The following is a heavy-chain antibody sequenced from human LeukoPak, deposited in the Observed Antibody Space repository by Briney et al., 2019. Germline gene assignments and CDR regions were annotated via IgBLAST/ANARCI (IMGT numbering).Heavy chain of an antibody. CDR2: IYSGGST. CDR3: ARDKGATGLFDY. D-gene: IGHD1-26*01. J-gene: IGHJ4*02. Sequence: RGSLRLSCAASGFTVSSNYMSWVRQAPGKGLEWVSVIYSGGSTYYADSVKGRFTISRDNAKNSLYLQMNSLRAEDTAVYYCARDKGATGLFDYWGQGTLVTVSS. CDR1: GFTVSSNY. V-gene: IGHV3-53*01.